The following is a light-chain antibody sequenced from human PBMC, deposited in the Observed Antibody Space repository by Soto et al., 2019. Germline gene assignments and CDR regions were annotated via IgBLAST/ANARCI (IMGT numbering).Light chain of an antibody. CDR1: SSDVGGYNY. CDR3: SSHAGIINVV. Sequence: QSVLTQPPSASGSPGQSVTISCTGTSSDVGGYNYVSWYQQHPGKAPKLMIYEVTKRPSGVPDRFSGSKSGNTAYLTVFGLLAEDEDDYYCSSHAGIINVVFGGGTKLTVL. CDR2: EVT. J-gene: IGLJ3*02. V-gene: IGLV2-8*01.